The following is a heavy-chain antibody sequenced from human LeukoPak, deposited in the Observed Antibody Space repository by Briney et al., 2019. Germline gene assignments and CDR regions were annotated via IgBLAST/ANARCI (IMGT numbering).Heavy chain of an antibody. CDR3: ARGYDILTDGFDY. CDR1: GGSFSGYY. D-gene: IGHD3-9*01. V-gene: IGHV4-34*01. CDR2: INHSGST. Sequence: SETLSLTCAVYGGSFSGYYWSWIRQPPGKGLEWIGEINHSGSTNYNPSLKSRVTISVDTSKNQFSLKLSSVTAADTAVYYCARGYDILTDGFDYWGQGTLVTVSS. J-gene: IGHJ4*02.